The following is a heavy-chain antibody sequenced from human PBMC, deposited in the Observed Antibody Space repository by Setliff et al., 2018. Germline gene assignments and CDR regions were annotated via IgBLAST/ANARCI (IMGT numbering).Heavy chain of an antibody. CDR1: GASINSGTYY. CDR3: ARTGTYRYFDY. V-gene: IGHV4-39*01. J-gene: IGHJ4*02. Sequence: SETLSLTCTVSGASINSGTYYWAWIRQPPGKGLEWIGRIHYSGTTYYNASLKSRVTMSVDTSKNQFSLNLSSMTAADTAVYYCARTGTYRYFDYWGQGALVTVSS. CDR2: IHYSGTT. D-gene: IGHD1-26*01.